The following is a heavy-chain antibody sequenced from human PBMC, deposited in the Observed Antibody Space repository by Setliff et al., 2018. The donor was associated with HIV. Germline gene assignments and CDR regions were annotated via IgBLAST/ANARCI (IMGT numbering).Heavy chain of an antibody. CDR2: IYGNGNT. CDR3: ARLDSSIFGTIKPLPHFDY. J-gene: IGHJ4*01. V-gene: IGHV4-4*09. CDR1: GGSISGPF. D-gene: IGHD3-3*01. Sequence: PSETLSLTCSVSGGSISGPFWSWIRQSPGKGLEWIGYIYGNGNTKYNRFLNSRVTMSVDTSKNQFSLNLNSVTAADTAMYYCARLDSSIFGTIKPLPHFDYWGQGLMVTVSS.